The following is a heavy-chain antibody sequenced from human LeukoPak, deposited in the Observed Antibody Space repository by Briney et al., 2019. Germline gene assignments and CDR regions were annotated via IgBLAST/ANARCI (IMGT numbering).Heavy chain of an antibody. CDR3: ARTGIAVAGHGPDAFDI. Sequence: PSETLSLTCAVSGGSISSGGYSWSWIRQPPGKGLEWIGYIYHSGSTYYNPSLKSRVTISVDTSKNQFSLKLSSVTAADTAVYYCARTGIAVAGHGPDAFDIWGQGTMVTVSS. V-gene: IGHV4-30-2*01. CDR2: IYHSGST. CDR1: GGSISSGGYS. D-gene: IGHD6-19*01. J-gene: IGHJ3*02.